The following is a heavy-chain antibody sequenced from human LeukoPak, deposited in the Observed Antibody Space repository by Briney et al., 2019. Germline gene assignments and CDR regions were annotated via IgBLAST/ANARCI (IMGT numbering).Heavy chain of an antibody. D-gene: IGHD3-9*01. CDR2: ISGSGGST. Sequence: GGSLRLSCAASGFTFSSYAMSWVRQAPGKGLEWVSAISGSGGSTYYADSVKGRLTISRDNSKNTLYLQMNSLRAEDTAVYYCARDMSAGYDILTGYDAFDIWGQGTMVTVSS. CDR3: ARDMSAGYDILTGYDAFDI. CDR1: GFTFSSYA. J-gene: IGHJ3*02. V-gene: IGHV3-23*01.